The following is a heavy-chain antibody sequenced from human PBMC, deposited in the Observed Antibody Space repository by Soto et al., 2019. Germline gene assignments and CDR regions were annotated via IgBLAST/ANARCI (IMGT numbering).Heavy chain of an antibody. D-gene: IGHD2-21*01. CDR1: GLTFSTYW. CDR3: ASTAYYVDN. Sequence: EVQLVESGGGLVQPGGSLRLSCAASGLTFSTYWMCWVRQVPGKGLEWVANINEDGSETYYLDSVKGRFTISRDNVHNSLYLQMNYLRVEDTALYYCASTAYYVDNWGQGTLVTVSS. CDR2: INEDGSET. V-gene: IGHV3-7*01. J-gene: IGHJ4*02.